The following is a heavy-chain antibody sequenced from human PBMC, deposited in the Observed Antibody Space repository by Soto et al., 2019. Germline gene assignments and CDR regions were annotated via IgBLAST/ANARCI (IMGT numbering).Heavy chain of an antibody. CDR3: ARHGGTTDDAFDI. J-gene: IGHJ3*02. CDR1: GGSISSYY. V-gene: IGHV4-59*08. CDR2: IYYSGST. Sequence: QVQLQESGPGLVKPSETLSLTCTVSGGSISSYYWSWIRQPPGKGLEWIGYIYYSGSTNYNPSLKSRATISVDTSKNQFSLKLSSVTAADTAVYYCARHGGTTDDAFDIWGQGTMVTVSS. D-gene: IGHD4-17*01.